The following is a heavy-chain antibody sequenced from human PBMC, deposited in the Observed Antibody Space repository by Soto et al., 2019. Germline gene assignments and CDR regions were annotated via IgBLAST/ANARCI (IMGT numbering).Heavy chain of an antibody. Sequence: SETLSLTCTVSGGSISSGGYYWSWIRQHPGKGLEWIGYIYYSGSTYYNPSLKSRVTISVDTSKNQFSLKLSSVTAADTAVYYCARENGDYLYFDYWGQGTLVTVSS. CDR3: ARENGDYLYFDY. D-gene: IGHD4-17*01. CDR2: IYYSGST. V-gene: IGHV4-31*03. J-gene: IGHJ4*02. CDR1: GGSISSGGYY.